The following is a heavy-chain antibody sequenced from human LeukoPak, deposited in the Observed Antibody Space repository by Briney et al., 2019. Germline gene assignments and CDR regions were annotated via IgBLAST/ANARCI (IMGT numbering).Heavy chain of an antibody. CDR3: ARDVFTMVRGVISPPYMDV. CDR2: INWNGGST. CDR1: GFTFDDYG. Sequence: GGSLRLSCAASGFTFDDYGMSWVRQAPGKGLEWVSGINWNGGSTGYADSVKGRFTISRDNAKNSLYLQMNSLRAEDTALYHCARDVFTMVRGVISPPYMDVWGKGTTVTVSS. D-gene: IGHD3-10*01. V-gene: IGHV3-20*01. J-gene: IGHJ6*03.